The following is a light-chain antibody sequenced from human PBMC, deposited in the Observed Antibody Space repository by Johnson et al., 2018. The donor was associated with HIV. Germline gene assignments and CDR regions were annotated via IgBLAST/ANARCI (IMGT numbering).Light chain of an antibody. CDR3: GTWDGSLSAGV. Sequence: QSVLTQPPSVSAAPGQKVTISCSGSSSNIGNNYVSWYQQFPGTAPKLLIYENNKRPSGIPDRFSGSKSGTSTTLGITGLQTGYEADYYCGTWDGSLSAGVFGTGTKVTVL. CDR2: ENN. J-gene: IGLJ1*01. V-gene: IGLV1-51*02. CDR1: SSNIGNNY.